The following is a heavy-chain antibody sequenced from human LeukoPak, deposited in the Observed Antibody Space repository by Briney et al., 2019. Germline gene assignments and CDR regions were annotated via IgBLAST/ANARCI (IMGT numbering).Heavy chain of an antibody. J-gene: IGHJ4*02. CDR2: ISENGAKT. V-gene: IGHV3-23*01. Sequence: GGSLRLSCAASGFTFSAYAMNWVRQVPGKGLEWVSSISENGAKTYYVDSVKGRFTISRDNSKSTLYLQMNGLRAEDTAVYYCSNSHFRDRWGQGTLVTVSS. CDR1: GFTFSAYA. CDR3: SNSHFRDR. D-gene: IGHD3-3*02.